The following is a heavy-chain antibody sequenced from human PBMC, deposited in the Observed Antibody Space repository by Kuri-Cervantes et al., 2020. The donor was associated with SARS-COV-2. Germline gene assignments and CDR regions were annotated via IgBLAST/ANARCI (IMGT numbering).Heavy chain of an antibody. J-gene: IGHJ4*02. CDR3: ARVPRSSSQTY. Sequence: GKSLKISCAASGFTFSSYWMSWVRQAPGKGLEWVANIKRDGSEKYYVDSVKGRFTISRDNAKNSLYLQMNSLRAEDTAVYYCARVPRSSSQTYWGQGTLVTVSS. V-gene: IGHV3-7*01. D-gene: IGHD6-6*01. CDR1: GFTFSSYW. CDR2: IKRDGSEK.